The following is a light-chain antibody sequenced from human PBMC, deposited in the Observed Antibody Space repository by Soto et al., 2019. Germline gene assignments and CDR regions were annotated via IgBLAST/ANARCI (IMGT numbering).Light chain of an antibody. CDR3: QQYNDWPIT. Sequence: EVVLTQSPATLSMSPGDSAALSCKASQSVSSNFTWYDQKPGQAPRLLIYGASTRATGIPARFSGSGSGTEFTLTISSLQSEDFAVYYCQQYNDWPITFGQGTRLEIK. CDR1: QSVSSN. J-gene: IGKJ5*01. V-gene: IGKV3-15*01. CDR2: GAS.